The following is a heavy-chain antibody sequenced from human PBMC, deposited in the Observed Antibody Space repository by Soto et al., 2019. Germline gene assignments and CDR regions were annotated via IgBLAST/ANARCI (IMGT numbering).Heavy chain of an antibody. V-gene: IGHV1-3*01. D-gene: IGHD3-22*01. Sequence: GASVKVSCKASGYTFTSYAMHWVRQAPGQRLEWMGWINAGNGNTKYSQKFQGRVTITRDTSASTAYMELSSLRSEDTAVYYCARDGGAMIVAYGMDVWGQGTTVTVSS. CDR2: INAGNGNT. CDR1: GYTFTSYA. J-gene: IGHJ6*02. CDR3: ARDGGAMIVAYGMDV.